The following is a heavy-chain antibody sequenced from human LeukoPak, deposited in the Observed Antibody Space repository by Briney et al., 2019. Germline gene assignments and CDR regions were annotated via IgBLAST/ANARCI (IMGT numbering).Heavy chain of an antibody. D-gene: IGHD1-26*01. J-gene: IGHJ4*02. CDR3: ARVKGGSYRLDY. Sequence: SVKVSCKASGGTFSSYAISWVRQAPGQGLEWMGGIIPIFGTANYAQKFQGRVTITADESTSTAYMELSSLRSEDTAVYYCARVKGGSYRLDYWGQGTLVTVSS. CDR1: GGTFSSYA. V-gene: IGHV1-69*01. CDR2: IIPIFGTA.